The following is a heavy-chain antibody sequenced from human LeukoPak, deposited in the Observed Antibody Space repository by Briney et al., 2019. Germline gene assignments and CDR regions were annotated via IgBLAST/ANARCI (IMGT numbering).Heavy chain of an antibody. V-gene: IGHV3-30*02. J-gene: IGHJ4*02. CDR2: ILYGGSNK. CDR1: GFTFSSYA. D-gene: IGHD1-14*01. Sequence: PGGSLRLSCAASGFTFSSYAMQWVRQAPGKGLEWVAFILYGGSNKYYADSVKGRFTISRDNSKNTLYLQMDSLRAEDTAVYYCTTGIGNYYYYWGQGTLVTVAS. CDR3: TTGIGNYYYY.